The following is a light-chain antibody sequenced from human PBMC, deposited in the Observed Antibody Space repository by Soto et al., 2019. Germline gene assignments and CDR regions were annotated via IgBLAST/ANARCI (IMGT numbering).Light chain of an antibody. CDR2: GVS. J-gene: IGLJ1*01. V-gene: IGLV2-23*02. CDR3: CSYAGVNTFYV. Sequence: QSVLTQPASVSGSPGQSITISCTGTSSDVGSYNLVSWYQQHPVKAPKLMIYGVSKRPSGVSDRFSGSKSGDTASLTSSGLQDEDEADYYCCSYAGVNTFYVFGTGTKLTVL. CDR1: SSDVGSYNL.